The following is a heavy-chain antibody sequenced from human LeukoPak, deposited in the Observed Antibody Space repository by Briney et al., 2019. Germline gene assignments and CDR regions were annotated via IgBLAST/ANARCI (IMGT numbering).Heavy chain of an antibody. CDR3: AKELQTKGPDLRWEWLRQLDPADYYCCGMDV. Sequence: GSVKVSCKASGCTFTGHYMHWVRQAPGQGLEWMGWINPNSGGTNYLQKFQGRVTMTRDTYISTAYMEVSRQSSDDTDMYYCAKELQTKGPDLRWEWLRQLDPADYYCCGMDVWGQGTTVTASS. V-gene: IGHV1-2*02. CDR2: INPNSGGT. CDR1: GCTFTGHY. J-gene: IGHJ6*01. D-gene: IGHD5-12*01.